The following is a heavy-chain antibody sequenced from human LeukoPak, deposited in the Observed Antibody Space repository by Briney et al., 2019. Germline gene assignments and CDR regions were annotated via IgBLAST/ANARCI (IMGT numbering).Heavy chain of an antibody. V-gene: IGHV3-30*02. D-gene: IGHD2-15*01. CDR1: GFTLSRYG. J-gene: IGHJ4*02. Sequence: GASLRPSYAAYGFTLSRYGMHSARPAPSSWRELVAFIRYDASTKYYASSVEARFTISRANSKATVYLQMNSLSADDTAVYYRAKDWDLGQRRIVVVVAAPTLFAYWGQGTLVTVSS. CDR3: AKDWDLGQRRIVVVVAAPTLFAY. CDR2: IRYDASTK.